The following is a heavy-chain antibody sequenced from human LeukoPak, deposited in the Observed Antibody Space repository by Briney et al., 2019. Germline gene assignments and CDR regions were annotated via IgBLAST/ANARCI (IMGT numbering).Heavy chain of an antibody. CDR2: FYAGGGT. D-gene: IGHD1-26*01. J-gene: IGHJ5*02. V-gene: IGHV3-66*02. CDR1: GFTVSSNY. Sequence: GGSLRLSCTASGFTVSSNYMSWVRQAPGKGLEWVSVFYAGGGTYYADSVKGRFTIPRDSSRNTLFLQMNSLRAEDTAVYYCARVSVGSTTWFDPWGQGTLVTVSS. CDR3: ARVSVGSTTWFDP.